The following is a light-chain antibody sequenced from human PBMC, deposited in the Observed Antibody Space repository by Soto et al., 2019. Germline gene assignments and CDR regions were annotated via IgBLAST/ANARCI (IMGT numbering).Light chain of an antibody. CDR1: SSNIGNNF. Sequence: QSVLTQPPSASGTPGQKVTISCSGASSNIGNNFVSWYQQVPGTAPKLLIYSDDQRPSGVPVRVSGSKSGTSASLAISGLRSEDEADYYCSTWDASLSGRVFGGGTKVTVL. V-gene: IGLV1-47*02. J-gene: IGLJ3*02. CDR3: STWDASLSGRV. CDR2: SDD.